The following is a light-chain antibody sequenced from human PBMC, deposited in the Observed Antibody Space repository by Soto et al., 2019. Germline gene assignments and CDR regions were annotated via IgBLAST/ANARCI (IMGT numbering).Light chain of an antibody. CDR3: RSHTISSTHLDV. J-gene: IGLJ1*01. CDR1: SSDVGGYNF. Sequence: QSVLTQPASVSGSPGQSITISCTGTSSDVGGYNFVSWYQQHPGKAPKLMIYDVSNRPSGVSNRFSGSKSGNTPYLTISGLQAEDEAGYCCRSHTISSTHLDVFGTGTKLTVL. V-gene: IGLV2-14*01. CDR2: DVS.